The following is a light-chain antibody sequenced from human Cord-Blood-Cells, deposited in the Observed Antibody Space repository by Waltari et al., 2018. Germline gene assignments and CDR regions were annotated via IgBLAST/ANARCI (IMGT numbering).Light chain of an antibody. CDR3: QQSYSTPWT. Sequence: DIQMTQSPSSLSASVGDRVTITCRASQSISSYLNWYQQKPVKAPKLLIYAASSLQSGVPSRVSGSGSGTDFTLTISSLQPEDFATYYCQQSYSTPWTFGQGTKVEIK. CDR1: QSISSY. V-gene: IGKV1-39*01. CDR2: AAS. J-gene: IGKJ1*01.